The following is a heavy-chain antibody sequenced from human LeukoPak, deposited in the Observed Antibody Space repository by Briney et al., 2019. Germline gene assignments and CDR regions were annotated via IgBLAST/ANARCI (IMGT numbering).Heavy chain of an antibody. CDR1: GGTFSSYA. J-gene: IGHJ6*04. CDR2: IIPIFGTA. V-gene: IGHV1-69*13. D-gene: IGHD2-2*01. CDR3: ARGGSTSCCPRTTREYYYYGMDV. Sequence: GASVKVSRKASGGTFSSYAISWVRQAPGQGLEWMGGIIPIFGTANYAQKFQGRVTITADESTSTAYMELSSLRSEDTAVYYCARGGSTSCCPRTTREYYYYGMDVWGKGTTVTVSS.